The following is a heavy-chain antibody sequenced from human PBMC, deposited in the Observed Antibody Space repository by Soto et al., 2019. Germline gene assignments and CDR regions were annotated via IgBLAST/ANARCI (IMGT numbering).Heavy chain of an antibody. CDR1: GGSISSSSYY. CDR3: ATGGDTAILYYYYGMDG. D-gene: IGHD5-18*01. Sequence: PSETLSLTCTVSGGSISSSSYYWGWIRQPPGKGLEWIGSIYYSGSTYYNPSLKSRVTISVDTSKNQFSLKLSSVTAADTAVYYCATGGDTAILYYYYGMDGWGQGTTVTVSS. J-gene: IGHJ6*02. CDR2: IYYSGST. V-gene: IGHV4-39*01.